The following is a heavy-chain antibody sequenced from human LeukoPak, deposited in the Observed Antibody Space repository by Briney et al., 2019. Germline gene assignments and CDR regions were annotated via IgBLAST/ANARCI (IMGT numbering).Heavy chain of an antibody. V-gene: IGHV4-39*07. CDR2: IYYSGST. Sequence: SETLSLTCTVSGGSISSSSYYWGWIRQPPGKGLEWIWSIYYSGSTYYNPSLKSRVTISVDTSKNQFSLKLSSVTAADTAVYYCARFRYGSGSYYPTFNAFDIWGQGTMVTVSS. J-gene: IGHJ3*02. CDR1: GGSISSSSYY. D-gene: IGHD3-10*01. CDR3: ARFRYGSGSYYPTFNAFDI.